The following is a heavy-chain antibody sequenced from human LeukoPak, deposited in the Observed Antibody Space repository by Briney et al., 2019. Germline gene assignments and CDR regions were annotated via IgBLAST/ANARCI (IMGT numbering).Heavy chain of an antibody. CDR3: AIRSGGSCPWGPFDP. J-gene: IGHJ5*02. D-gene: IGHD2-15*01. V-gene: IGHV3-30-3*01. Sequence: GGSLRLSCAASGFTFSSYAMHWVRQAPGKGLEWVAVISYDGSNKYYADSVKGRFTISRDNSKNTLYLQMNSLRAEDTAVYYCAIRSGGSCPWGPFDPWGQGTLVTVSS. CDR1: GFTFSSYA. CDR2: ISYDGSNK.